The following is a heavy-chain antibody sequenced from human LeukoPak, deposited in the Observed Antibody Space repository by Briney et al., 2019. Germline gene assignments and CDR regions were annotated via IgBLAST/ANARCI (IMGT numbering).Heavy chain of an antibody. Sequence: GASVKVSCKASGYTFTSYAMHWVRQAPGQRLEWMGWINAGNGNTKYSQKFQGRVTITRDTSASTAYMELSSLRSEDTAVYYCARVDGDYVTFGYWGQGTLVTVSS. D-gene: IGHD4-17*01. V-gene: IGHV1-3*01. CDR3: ARVDGDYVTFGY. J-gene: IGHJ4*02. CDR2: INAGNGNT. CDR1: GYTFTSYA.